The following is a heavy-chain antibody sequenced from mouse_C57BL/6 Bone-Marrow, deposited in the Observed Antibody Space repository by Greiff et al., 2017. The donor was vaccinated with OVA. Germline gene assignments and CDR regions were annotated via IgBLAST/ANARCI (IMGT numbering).Heavy chain of an antibody. V-gene: IGHV1-61*01. CDR3: ARDGEKDFYVSSYREGF. D-gene: IGHD1-1*01. J-gene: IGHJ2*01. CDR1: GYTFTSYW. Sequence: QVQLQQPGAELVRPGSSVKLSCKASGYTFTSYWMDWVKQRPGQGLEWIGNIYPSDSETHYNQKFKDKATLTVDKSSSTAYMQLSSLTSKDSTVYYCARDGEKDFYVSSYREGFWGRGTTLTVSS. CDR2: IYPSDSET.